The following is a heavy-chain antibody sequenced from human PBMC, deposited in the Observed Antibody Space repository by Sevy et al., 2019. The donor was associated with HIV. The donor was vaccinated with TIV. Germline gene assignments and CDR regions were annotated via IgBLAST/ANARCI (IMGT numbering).Heavy chain of an antibody. CDR2: IYYSGPT. J-gene: IGHJ4*02. CDR3: ARGGGSFDY. CDR1: GGSISGDS. V-gene: IGHV4-59*01. Sequence: SETLSLTCSVSGGSISGDSWGWIRQPPTKELEWIGNIYYSGPTNYNPSLKSRVTISVDTSKNQFSLNLGSVTAADTAVYYCARGGGSFDYWGQGTLVTVSS. D-gene: IGHD2-15*01.